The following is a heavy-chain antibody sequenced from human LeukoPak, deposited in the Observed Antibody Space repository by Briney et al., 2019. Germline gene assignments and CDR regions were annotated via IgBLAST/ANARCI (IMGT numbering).Heavy chain of an antibody. V-gene: IGHV1-69*05. CDR2: IIPIFATA. CDR1: GGTFSSYA. D-gene: IGHD2-2*01. J-gene: IGHJ4*02. Sequence: SVKVSYKASGGTFSSYAISWVRQAPGQGLEWMGRIIPIFATANYPQKFQGRVTITTDESTSPAYMELSSLRSEATAVYYCARGRLAPAVEPGDYWGQGTLVTVSS. CDR3: ARGRLAPAVEPGDY.